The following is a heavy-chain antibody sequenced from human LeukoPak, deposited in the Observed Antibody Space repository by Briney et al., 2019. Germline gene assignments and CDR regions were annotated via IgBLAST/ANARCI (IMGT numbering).Heavy chain of an antibody. Sequence: GGSLRLSCAASGFTVSSNYMSWVRQAPGKGLEWVSVIYSGGSTYYADSVKGRFTISRDNSKNTLYLQMNSLRAEDTAVYYCAKGTDFWSPFDYWGQGTLVTVSS. D-gene: IGHD3-3*01. CDR2: IYSGGST. CDR3: AKGTDFWSPFDY. J-gene: IGHJ4*02. CDR1: GFTVSSNY. V-gene: IGHV3-53*01.